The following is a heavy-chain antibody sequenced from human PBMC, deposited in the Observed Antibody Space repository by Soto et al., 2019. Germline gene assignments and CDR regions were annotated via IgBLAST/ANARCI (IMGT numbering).Heavy chain of an antibody. CDR2: IYYSGST. J-gene: IGHJ4*02. V-gene: IGHV4-30-4*01. D-gene: IGHD4-17*01. CDR3: ARTTVVPPPPSVHFDY. Sequence: QVQLQESGPGLVKPSQTLSLTCTVSGGSISSGDYYWSWIRQPPGKGLEWIGYIYYSGSTYYNPSLKSRVTISVDTSKNQFSLKLSSVTAADTAVYYCARTTVVPPPPSVHFDYWGQGTLVTVSS. CDR1: GGSISSGDYY.